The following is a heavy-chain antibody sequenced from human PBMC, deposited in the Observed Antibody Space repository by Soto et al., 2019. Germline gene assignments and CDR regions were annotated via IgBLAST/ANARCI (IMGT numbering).Heavy chain of an antibody. CDR2: IWSDGSNK. Sequence: QVQLVESGGGVVQPGRSLRLSCAASGFIFNEYGMHWVRQVPGKGLEWVAVIWSDGSNKYYADSVKGRFTFSRDNSKNTMSLQMSRLRVEDTAVYYCARWGCSGSNCNLNQRSFDLWGQGTLVTVFS. D-gene: IGHD2-15*01. V-gene: IGHV3-33*03. CDR3: ARWGCSGSNCNLNQRSFDL. J-gene: IGHJ4*02. CDR1: GFIFNEYG.